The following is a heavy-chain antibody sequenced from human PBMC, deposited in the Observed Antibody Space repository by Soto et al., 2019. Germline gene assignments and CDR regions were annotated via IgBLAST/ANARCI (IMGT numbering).Heavy chain of an antibody. CDR1: GFTFSSYA. J-gene: IGHJ4*02. D-gene: IGHD2-15*01. Sequence: EVQLLESGGGLVQPGGSLRLSCAASGFTFSSYAMSWVRQAPGKGLEWVSAISGSGGSTYDADSVKGRFTISRDNSKNPLYLQMNSLRAEDTAVYYCATRLGYCSGGSCYRPYYFDYWGQGTLVTVAS. CDR3: ATRLGYCSGGSCYRPYYFDY. V-gene: IGHV3-23*01. CDR2: ISGSGGST.